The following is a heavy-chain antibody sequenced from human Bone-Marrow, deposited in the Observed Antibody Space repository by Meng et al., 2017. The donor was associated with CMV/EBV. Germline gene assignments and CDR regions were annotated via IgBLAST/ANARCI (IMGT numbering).Heavy chain of an antibody. CDR2: IKSKTDGGTT. J-gene: IGHJ3*02. Sequence: GESLKISCAASGFTFSNAWMSWVRQAPGKGLEWVGRIKSKTDGGTTDYAAPVKGRFTISRDDSKNTLYLQMNSLKTEDTAVYYCTTGSYDSSGFDIWAKGQWSPSPQ. CDR3: TTGSYDSSGFDI. CDR1: GFTFSNAW. V-gene: IGHV3-15*01. D-gene: IGHD3-22*01.